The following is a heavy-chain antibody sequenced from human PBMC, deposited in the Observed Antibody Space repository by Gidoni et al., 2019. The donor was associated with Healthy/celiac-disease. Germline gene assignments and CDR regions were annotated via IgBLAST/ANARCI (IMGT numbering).Heavy chain of an antibody. V-gene: IGHV2-5*01. J-gene: IGHJ1*01. CDR3: AHIKRAAAGLEYFQH. CDR1: GFSLSSSGVG. CDR2: IYWNDYK. Sequence: QITLKEAGPTLVKPTQTRTRTCTVSGFSLSSSGVGVGWIRQPPGKALEWLALIYWNDYKRYSPSLKSRLTITKDTSKNPVVLTMTNMDPVDTATYYCAHIKRAAAGLEYFQHWGQGTLVTVSS. D-gene: IGHD6-13*01.